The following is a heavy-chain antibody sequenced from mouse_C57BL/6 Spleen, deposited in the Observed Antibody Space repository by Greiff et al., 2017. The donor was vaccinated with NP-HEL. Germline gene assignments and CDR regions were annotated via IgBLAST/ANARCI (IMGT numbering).Heavy chain of an antibody. D-gene: IGHD2-2*01. CDR1: GFTFSSYA. V-gene: IGHV5-4*01. Sequence: EVKLVESGGGLVKPGGSLKLSCAASGFTFSSYAMSWVRQTPEKRLEWVATISDGGSYTYYPDNVKGRFTISRDNAKNNLYLQMSHLKSEDTAMYYCAREGNSGYAYWGQGTVVTVSA. CDR3: AREGNSGYAY. CDR2: ISDGGSYT. J-gene: IGHJ3*01.